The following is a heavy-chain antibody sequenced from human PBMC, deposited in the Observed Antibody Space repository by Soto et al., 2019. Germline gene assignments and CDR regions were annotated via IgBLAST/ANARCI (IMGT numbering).Heavy chain of an antibody. CDR2: IYHSGST. D-gene: IGHD1-20*01. CDR3: ARRGGITGTINYFDY. CDR1: GGSISSGGYS. Sequence: QLQLQESGSGLVKPSQTLSLTCAVSGGSISSGGYSWSWIRQPPGKGLEWIGYIYHSGSTYYNPSLKRRGTISVDRSKNQLSLKLSSVTAADTAVYYCARRGGITGTINYFDYWGQGTLVTVSS. V-gene: IGHV4-30-2*01. J-gene: IGHJ4*02.